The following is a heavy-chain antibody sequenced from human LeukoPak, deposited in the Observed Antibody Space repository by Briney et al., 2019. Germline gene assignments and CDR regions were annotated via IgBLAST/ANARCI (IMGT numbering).Heavy chain of an antibody. CDR2: ISAYNGNT. D-gene: IGHD3-22*01. J-gene: IGHJ4*02. V-gene: IGHV1-18*01. CDR1: GYTFTSYT. Sequence: GASVKVSCKASGYTFTSYTISWVRQAPGQGLEWMGWISAYNGNTDYAQKLQGRVSMTTDTSTRTAYMELSRLRSDDTAVYYCASPSGDSSGYSDYWGQGTLVTVSS. CDR3: ASPSGDSSGYSDY.